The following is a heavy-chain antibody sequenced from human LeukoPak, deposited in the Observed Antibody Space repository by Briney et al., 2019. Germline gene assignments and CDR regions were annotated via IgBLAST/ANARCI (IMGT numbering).Heavy chain of an antibody. CDR2: FHTSGST. CDR1: GGSISSYY. J-gene: IGHJ2*01. V-gene: IGHV4-4*07. CDR3: ARDSGSSSWYFGV. Sequence: SETLSLTCTVSGGSISSYYWSWIRQPAGKGLEWIGRFHTSGSTNYNPSLKSRVTMSVDMSKNLFSLKLSSVTAADTAVYFCARDSGSSSWYFGVWGRGTLVTVSS. D-gene: IGHD1-26*01.